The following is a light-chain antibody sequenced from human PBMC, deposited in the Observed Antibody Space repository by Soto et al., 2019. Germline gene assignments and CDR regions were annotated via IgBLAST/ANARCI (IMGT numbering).Light chain of an antibody. V-gene: IGKV1-33*01. CDR2: DAS. Sequence: DIQMTQSPSSLSASAGDRVTITCQASQDINNHLNWYQQKAGRAPKLLINDASNLETGVPSRFSGSGSGTDFTLTISGLQPADIATYYCQQYVNALTFGGGTKVEIK. CDR1: QDINNH. CDR3: QQYVNALT. J-gene: IGKJ4*01.